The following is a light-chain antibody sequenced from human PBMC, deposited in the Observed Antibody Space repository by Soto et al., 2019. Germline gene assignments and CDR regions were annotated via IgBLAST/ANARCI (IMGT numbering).Light chain of an antibody. CDR2: DVS. J-gene: IGLJ1*01. Sequence: QSVLTQAASVSGSPGQSITISCTGTSSDIGGYNYVSWYQQHPGKAPKLTIYDVSNRPSGVSNRFSGSKSGNTASLTISGLQAEDEADYHCCSYPDGSISFFGTGTTVTVL. CDR3: CSYPDGSISF. V-gene: IGLV2-14*01. CDR1: SSDIGGYNY.